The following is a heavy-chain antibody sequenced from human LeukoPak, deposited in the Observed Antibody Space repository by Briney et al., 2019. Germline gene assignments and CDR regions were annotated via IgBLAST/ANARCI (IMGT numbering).Heavy chain of an antibody. V-gene: IGHV1-24*01. J-gene: IGHJ4*02. CDR3: ATDSGSGWLWVFGY. CDR2: FDPEDGET. Sequence: ASVKVSCKVSGYTLTELSMHWVRQAPGKGLEWMGGFDPEDGETIYAQKFQGRVTMTEDTSTDTAYMELSSLRSEDTAVYYCATDSGSGWLWVFGYWGQGTLVTVSS. CDR1: GYTLTELS. D-gene: IGHD6-19*01.